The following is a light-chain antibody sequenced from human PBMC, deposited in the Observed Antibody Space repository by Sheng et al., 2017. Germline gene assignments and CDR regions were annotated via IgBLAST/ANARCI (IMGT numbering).Light chain of an antibody. Sequence: DIQMTQSPSSLSASVGDRVTITCQASQDINNYLNWYQQKPGKAPKLLIYDASTLETGVPSRFSGSGSGAEFTLTISSLQPDDFATYYCQQYNTYPWTFGQGTKVEIK. CDR1: QDINNY. V-gene: IGKV1-33*01. J-gene: IGKJ1*01. CDR2: DAS. CDR3: QQYNTYPWT.